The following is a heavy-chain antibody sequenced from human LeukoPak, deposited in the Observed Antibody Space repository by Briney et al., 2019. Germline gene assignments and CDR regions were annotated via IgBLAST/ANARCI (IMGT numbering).Heavy chain of an antibody. CDR3: AKREHGGAGYGTFDY. D-gene: IGHD6-13*01. CDR2: ISPNSGGT. CDR1: GYTFTDYY. V-gene: IGHV1-2*06. J-gene: IGHJ4*02. Sequence: ASVKVSCKASGYTFTDYYMHWVRQAPGQGLEWMGRISPNSGGTNYAQKFQGRATMTRDTSISTAYMELSRLRSDDTAVYYCAKREHGGAGYGTFDYWGQGTLVTVSS.